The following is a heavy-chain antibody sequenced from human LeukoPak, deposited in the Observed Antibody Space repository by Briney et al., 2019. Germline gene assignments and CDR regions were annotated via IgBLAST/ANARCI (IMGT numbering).Heavy chain of an antibody. Sequence: SETLSLTCAVYGGSFSGYYWSWIRQPPGKGLEWIGEINHSGSTNYNPSLKSRVTISVDTSKNQFSLKLSSVTAADTAVYYCARVSRLRGGIAQTPYYGMDVWGQGTTVTVSS. V-gene: IGHV4-34*01. J-gene: IGHJ6*02. CDR2: INHSGST. CDR3: ARVSRLRGGIAQTPYYGMDV. CDR1: GGSFSGYY. D-gene: IGHD6-13*01.